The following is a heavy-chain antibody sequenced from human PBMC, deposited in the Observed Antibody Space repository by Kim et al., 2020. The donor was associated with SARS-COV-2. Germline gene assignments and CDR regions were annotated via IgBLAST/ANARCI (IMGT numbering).Heavy chain of an antibody. V-gene: IGHV4-59*01. CDR2: IYYSGST. CDR1: GGSISSYY. Sequence: SETLSLTCTVSGGSISSYYWSWIRQPPGKGLEWIGYIYYSGSTNYNPSLKSRVTISVDTSKNQFSLKLSSVTAADTAVYYCARARRGYSYADAFDIWGQGTMVTVSS. CDR3: ARARRGYSYADAFDI. J-gene: IGHJ3*02. D-gene: IGHD5-18*01.